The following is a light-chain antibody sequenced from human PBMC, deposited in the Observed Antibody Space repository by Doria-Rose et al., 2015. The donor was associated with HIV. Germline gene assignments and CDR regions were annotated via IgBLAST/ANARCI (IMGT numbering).Light chain of an antibody. CDR2: DGS. V-gene: IGKV3-20*01. CDR1: QSFSSTY. J-gene: IGKJ1*01. Sequence: TQSPGTLSLSPAARATLSCRASQSFSSTYLAWYQQKTGQAPSLLIYDGSTRATGIPDGFSASGSGTDFTLTINRLEPEDFALYYCHQYGTSWTFGQRTKVEI. CDR3: HQYGTSWT.